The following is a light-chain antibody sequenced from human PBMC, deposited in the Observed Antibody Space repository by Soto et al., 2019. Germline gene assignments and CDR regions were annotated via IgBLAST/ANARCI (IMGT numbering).Light chain of an antibody. CDR1: QTVTTNY. CDR2: AAT. J-gene: IGKJ1*01. V-gene: IGKV3-20*01. Sequence: EIVLTQSPGTLSLSPGERATLSCRASQTVTTNYIGWYQQGPGQAARLLIYAATNRATGIPDRFSGSGSGTDFTLTISRLEPEDFAVYYCQQYGRSPRTFGQGTKVEIK. CDR3: QQYGRSPRT.